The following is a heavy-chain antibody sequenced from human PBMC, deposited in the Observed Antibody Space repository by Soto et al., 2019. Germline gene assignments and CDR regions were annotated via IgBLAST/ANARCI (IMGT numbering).Heavy chain of an antibody. V-gene: IGHV5-51*01. D-gene: IGHD3-22*01. CDR3: ARRDYYYDRCNYCASDI. Sequence: LGESLKISCKGSGYSFSTYWIGWVRQMPGKGLEWMGIIYPGDSDTRYNPSFQGQVTISADKSISTAYLQWSSLKASDTAMYYCARRDYYYDRCNYCASDIWGQGTMVTVSS. CDR1: GYSFSTYW. CDR2: IYPGDSDT. J-gene: IGHJ3*02.